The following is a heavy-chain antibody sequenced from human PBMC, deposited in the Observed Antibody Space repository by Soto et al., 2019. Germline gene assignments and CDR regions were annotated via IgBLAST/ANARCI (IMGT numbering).Heavy chain of an antibody. J-gene: IGHJ4*02. V-gene: IGHV3-15*01. Sequence: PGGSLRLSCAASGFTFSNAWMSWVRQAPGKGLEWVGRIKSKTDGGTTDYAAPVKGRFTISRDDSKNTLYLQMNSLKTEDTAVYYCTTEEIVVVPAATLYYFDYWGQGTLVTVSS. D-gene: IGHD2-2*01. CDR2: IKSKTDGGTT. CDR3: TTEEIVVVPAATLYYFDY. CDR1: GFTFSNAW.